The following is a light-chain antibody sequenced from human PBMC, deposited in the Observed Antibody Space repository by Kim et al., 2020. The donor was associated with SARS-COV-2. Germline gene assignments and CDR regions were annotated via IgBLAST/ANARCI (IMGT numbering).Light chain of an antibody. CDR2: DTN. J-gene: IGLJ3*02. CDR1: TGSVTRNHY. V-gene: IGLV7-46*01. CDR3: LLYYSGARV. Sequence: PGGTVTPTCGSTTGSVTRNHYAFWFQQRPGQAPRTLIYDTNKRQSWTPSRFSGSLRGGEAALTLSGAQPEDEADYYCLLYYSGARVFGGGTQLTVL.